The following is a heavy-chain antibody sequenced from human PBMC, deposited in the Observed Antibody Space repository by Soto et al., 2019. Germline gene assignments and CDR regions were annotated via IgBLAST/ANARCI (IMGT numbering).Heavy chain of an antibody. Sequence: EVQLVESGGGLVQPGGSLRLSCAASGFTISTYPMNWVRQAPGKGLEWVSYISGNSGSIYYADSVKGRFIISRDNAKNSLYLHMNSLRGDDTAVYYCTRQNLEHSSGWYPWGQGTLVTVSS. CDR3: TRQNLEHSSGWYP. CDR1: GFTISTYP. D-gene: IGHD6-19*01. CDR2: ISGNSGSI. J-gene: IGHJ5*02. V-gene: IGHV3-48*01.